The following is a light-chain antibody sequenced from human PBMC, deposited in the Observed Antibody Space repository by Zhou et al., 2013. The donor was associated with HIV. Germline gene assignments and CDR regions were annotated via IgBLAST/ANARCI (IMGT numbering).Light chain of an antibody. J-gene: IGKJ1*01. CDR2: AAS. Sequence: DIQMTQSPSSLSASVGDRVTITCRASQSISSYLNWYQQKPGKAPKLLIYAASSLQSGVPSRFSGSGSGTEFTLTISSLQPEDFATYYCLQHHTYPPTFGQGTKVEIK. CDR1: QSISSY. CDR3: LQHHTYPPT. V-gene: IGKV1-17*01.